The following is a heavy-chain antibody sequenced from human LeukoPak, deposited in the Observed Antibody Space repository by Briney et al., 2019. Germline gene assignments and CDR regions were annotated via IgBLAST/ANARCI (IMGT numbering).Heavy chain of an antibody. CDR2: IYYRST. CDR1: GGSISSYY. CDR3: ARGPSVTSIGGP. Sequence: SETLSLTCTVSGGSISSYYWSWIRQPPGKGLEWIGYIYYRSTNYNPSLKSRVTISIDTSKKQFSLNLTSVTAADTAVYYCARGPSVTSIGGPWGQGTLVTVSA. V-gene: IGHV4-59*01. D-gene: IGHD4-17*01. J-gene: IGHJ5*02.